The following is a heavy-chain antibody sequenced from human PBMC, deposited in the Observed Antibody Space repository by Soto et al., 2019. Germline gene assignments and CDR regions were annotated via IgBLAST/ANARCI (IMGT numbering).Heavy chain of an antibody. Sequence: SETLSLTCTVSGGSISSGGYYWSWIRQPPGKGLEWIGYIYYSGSTNYNPSLKSRVTISVDTSKNQFSLKLSSVTAADTAVYYCARETRHVSLGYDFWSGYPNAPYMDVWGKGTTVTVSS. D-gene: IGHD3-3*01. CDR2: IYYSGST. V-gene: IGHV4-61*08. CDR1: GGSISSGGYY. CDR3: ARETRHVSLGYDFWSGYPNAPYMDV. J-gene: IGHJ6*03.